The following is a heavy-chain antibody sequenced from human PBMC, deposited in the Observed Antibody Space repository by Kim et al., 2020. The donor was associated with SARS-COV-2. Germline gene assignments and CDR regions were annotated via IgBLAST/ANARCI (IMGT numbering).Heavy chain of an antibody. CDR3: ARSSYYYYGMDV. CDR2: IYYSGST. D-gene: IGHD3-10*01. Sequence: SETLSLTCTVSGGSISSYYWSWIRQAPGKGLEWIGYIYYSGSTSYSPSLKSRVNISVDTSNNQFSLNLTSVAAADTAVYYCARSSYYYYGMDVWGQGTTVNVSS. J-gene: IGHJ6*02. CDR1: GGSISSYY. V-gene: IGHV4-59*01.